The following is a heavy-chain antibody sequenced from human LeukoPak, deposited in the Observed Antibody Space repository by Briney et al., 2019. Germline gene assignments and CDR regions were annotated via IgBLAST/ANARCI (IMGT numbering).Heavy chain of an antibody. CDR2: IKQDGSEK. CDR1: GSTFSTYS. Sequence: GGSLRPSCAASGSTFSTYSMSWVRQAPGKGLEWVANIKQDGSEKYYVDSVKGRFTISRDNAKNSLFLQMNTLRAEDTAVYYCATTREYSSSWCFDYWGQGTLVTVSS. J-gene: IGHJ4*02. V-gene: IGHV3-7*01. D-gene: IGHD6-13*01. CDR3: ATTREYSSSWCFDY.